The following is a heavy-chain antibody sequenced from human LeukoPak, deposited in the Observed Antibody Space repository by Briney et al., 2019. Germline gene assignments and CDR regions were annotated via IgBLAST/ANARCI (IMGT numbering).Heavy chain of an antibody. CDR1: GYSISSGYY. J-gene: IGHJ3*01. D-gene: IGHD3-22*01. CDR2: IFHSGSI. Sequence: SETLSLTCNVPGYSISSGYYWGWIRRSPGEGLEWIATIFHSGSIYYNPSLKTRVSLSVDTSKNQFSLKLNSVTAADTAVYYCARMGVSYYYDSSTYYPVAFDVWGQGTMVTVSS. CDR3: ARMGVSYYYDSSTYYPVAFDV. V-gene: IGHV4-38-2*02.